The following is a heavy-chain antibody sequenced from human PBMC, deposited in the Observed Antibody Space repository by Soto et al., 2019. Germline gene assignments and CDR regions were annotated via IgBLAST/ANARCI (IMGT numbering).Heavy chain of an antibody. Sequence: PGGSLRLSCAASGFTVSSYAMSWARQAPGKGLEWVSAISGSGGSTYYADSVKGRFTISRDNSKNTLYLQMNSLRAEDTAVYYCAKDFPPSPYIVNLSPLFDYWGQGTLVTVSS. V-gene: IGHV3-23*01. CDR2: ISGSGGST. CDR3: AKDFPPSPYIVNLSPLFDY. J-gene: IGHJ4*02. D-gene: IGHD2-15*01. CDR1: GFTVSSYA.